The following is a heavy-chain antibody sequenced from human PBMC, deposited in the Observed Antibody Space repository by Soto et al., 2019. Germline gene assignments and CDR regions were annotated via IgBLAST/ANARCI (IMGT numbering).Heavy chain of an antibody. D-gene: IGHD4-17*01. CDR1: GGSISSSSYY. CDR3: ARLSSTVTYYFDY. Sequence: VGASETLSLTCTVSGGSISSSSYYWGWIRQPPGKGLEWIGSIYYSGSTYYNPSLKSRVTISVDTSKNQFSLKLSSVTAADTAVYYCARLSSTVTYYFDYWGQGTLVTVSS. J-gene: IGHJ4*02. CDR2: IYYSGST. V-gene: IGHV4-39*01.